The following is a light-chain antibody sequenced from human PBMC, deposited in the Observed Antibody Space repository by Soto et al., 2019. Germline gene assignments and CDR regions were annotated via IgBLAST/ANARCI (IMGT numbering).Light chain of an antibody. Sequence: DIQMTQSPSSLSASVGDRVTITCRASQTISTYLNWYQQKPGKAPRLLIYDASSLLSGVPSRFSGSGSGTDFTLTIASLQPEDFAVYYCQHRSNWPPTFGPGTKVDIK. CDR3: QHRSNWPPT. V-gene: IGKV1-39*01. J-gene: IGKJ3*01. CDR2: DAS. CDR1: QTISTY.